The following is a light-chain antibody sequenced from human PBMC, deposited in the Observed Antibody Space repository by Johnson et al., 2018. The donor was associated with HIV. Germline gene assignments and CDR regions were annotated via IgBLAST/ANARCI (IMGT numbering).Light chain of an antibody. V-gene: IGLV1-51*02. CDR2: END. CDR1: SSNIGNNY. Sequence: QSVLTQPPSVSAAPGQKVTISCSGSSSNIGNNYVSWYKQLPGTAPNLLIYENDKRPSGIRDRFSGSKSGTAATLAITGLQPGDEADYYCGTWDSSLIIFVFGTGTKVTVL. CDR3: GTWDSSLIIFV. J-gene: IGLJ1*01.